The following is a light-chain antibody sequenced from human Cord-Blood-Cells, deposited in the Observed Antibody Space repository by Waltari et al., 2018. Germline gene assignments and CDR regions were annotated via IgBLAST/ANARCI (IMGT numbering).Light chain of an antibody. V-gene: IGLV2-23*01. J-gene: IGLJ3*02. CDR3: CSYAGSWV. Sequence: SALTQPASVSGSPGQSITISCTGTSSDVGSHNLVSWYQQHPGKDPKLMIYEGSKRPSGVSNRFSGSKSGNTASLTISGLQAEDEADYYCCSYAGSWVFGGGTKLTVL. CDR1: SSDVGSHNL. CDR2: EGS.